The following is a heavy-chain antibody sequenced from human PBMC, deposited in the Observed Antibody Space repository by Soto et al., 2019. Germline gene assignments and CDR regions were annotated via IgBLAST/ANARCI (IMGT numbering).Heavy chain of an antibody. Sequence: EVQLVETGGGLIQPGGSLRLSCAASGFTVSSNYMSWVRQAPGKGLEWVSVIYRGGSTYYADSVNDRFTISRDNSKNTLYLQMNSLRAEDTAVYYCARVQFPGDYVDWGQGTLVTVAA. CDR2: IYRGGST. CDR1: GFTVSSNY. D-gene: IGHD4-17*01. J-gene: IGHJ4*02. V-gene: IGHV3-53*02. CDR3: ARVQFPGDYVD.